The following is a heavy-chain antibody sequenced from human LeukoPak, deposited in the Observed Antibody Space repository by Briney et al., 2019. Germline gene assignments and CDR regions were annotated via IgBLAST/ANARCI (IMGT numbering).Heavy chain of an antibody. CDR1: GGSFSGYY. Sequence: SETLSLTCAVYGGSFSGYYWSWIRQPPGKGLEWIGEINHSGSTNYNPSLKSRVTISVDTSKNQFSLKLSSVTAADTAVYYCARNTYYYDSSGYIWFDPWGQGTLVTVSS. CDR2: INHSGST. CDR3: ARNTYYYDSSGYIWFDP. J-gene: IGHJ5*02. V-gene: IGHV4-34*01. D-gene: IGHD3-22*01.